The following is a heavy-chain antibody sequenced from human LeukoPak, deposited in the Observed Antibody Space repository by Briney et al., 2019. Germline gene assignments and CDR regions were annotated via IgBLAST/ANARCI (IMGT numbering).Heavy chain of an antibody. V-gene: IGHV4-59*08. Sequence: SETLSLTCTVVNGSIRPHYWSWIRQPPGKGLEWIGYIYYSGSTNYNPSLKSRVTISVDTSKNQFSLKLSSVTAADTAVYYCARYYDSSGYYRGNWFDPWGQGTLVTVSS. CDR2: IYYSGST. CDR3: ARYYDSSGYYRGNWFDP. J-gene: IGHJ5*02. D-gene: IGHD3-22*01. CDR1: NGSIRPHY.